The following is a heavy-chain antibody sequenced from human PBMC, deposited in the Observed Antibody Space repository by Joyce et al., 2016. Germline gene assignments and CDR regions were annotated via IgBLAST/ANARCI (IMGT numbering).Heavy chain of an antibody. Sequence: QGQLVQSGGEVKKPGASVKVACKASGYSFSNYGISWVGQAPGQGPEWMGWMSPHTADRKFAQKFQAILTLTTDTSTNTAYMELRSLRSDDTAIYYCGRGLGRSWYAFHAMDVWDQGTEGTVSS. V-gene: IGHV1-18*01. CDR3: GRGLGRSWYAFHAMDV. D-gene: IGHD2-8*01. J-gene: IGHJ6*02. CDR1: GYSFSNYG. CDR2: MSPHTADR.